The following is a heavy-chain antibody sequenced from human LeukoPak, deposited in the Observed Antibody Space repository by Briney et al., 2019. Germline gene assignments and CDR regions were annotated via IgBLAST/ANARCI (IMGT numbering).Heavy chain of an antibody. D-gene: IGHD2-15*01. CDR3: VNGRPADIVVVVAEFDY. CDR1: GFTFSSYG. Sequence: PGGSLRLSCAASGFTFSSYGMHWVRQAPGKGLEWVAAISYDGSNKYHADSVKGRFTVSRDNSKNTLYLQMNSLRGEDTAVYYCVNGRPADIVVVVAEFDYWGQGTLVTVSS. V-gene: IGHV3-30*18. J-gene: IGHJ4*02. CDR2: ISYDGSNK.